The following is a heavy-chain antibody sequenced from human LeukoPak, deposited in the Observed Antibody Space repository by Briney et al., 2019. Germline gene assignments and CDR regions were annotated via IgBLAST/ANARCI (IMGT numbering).Heavy chain of an antibody. D-gene: IGHD3-22*01. Sequence: GGSLRLSCAASGFTFSNYAMSWVRQAPGKGLEGVSAISGSDGSTYYADSVKGRFTISRDNSKNTLYLQMNSLRVEDTAVYYCAKGDGPYYYDSSGYYYLAYWGQGTLVTVSS. CDR3: AKGDGPYYYDSSGYYYLAY. CDR1: GFTFSNYA. J-gene: IGHJ4*02. V-gene: IGHV3-23*01. CDR2: ISGSDGST.